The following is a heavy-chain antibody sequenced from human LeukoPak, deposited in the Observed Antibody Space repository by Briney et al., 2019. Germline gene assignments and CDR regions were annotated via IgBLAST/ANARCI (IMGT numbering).Heavy chain of an antibody. J-gene: IGHJ6*02. CDR1: GGSISSYY. CDR3: ATSYITMVRGVTSGGMDV. V-gene: IGHV4-59*01. Sequence: SETLSLTCTVSGGSISSYYWSWIRQPPGKGLEWIGYIYYSGSTNYNPSLKSRVTISVDTSKNQFSLKLSSVTAADTAVYYCATSYITMVRGVTSGGMDVWGQGTTATVSS. D-gene: IGHD3-10*01. CDR2: IYYSGST.